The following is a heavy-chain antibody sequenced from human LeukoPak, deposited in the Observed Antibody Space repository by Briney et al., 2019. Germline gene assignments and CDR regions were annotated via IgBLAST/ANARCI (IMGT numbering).Heavy chain of an antibody. CDR1: GFTVSSHY. J-gene: IGHJ4*02. V-gene: IGHV3-53*01. Sequence: GGSLRLSCVTSGFTVSSHYMIWVRQPPGKGLEWVSVIYDNDKTYYPDSAKGRFTISRDSSKNTLYLQMNSLRVDDTAVYYCARVQSGYNDYNYWYWGQGTLVTASS. D-gene: IGHD5-12*01. CDR3: ARVQSGYNDYNYWY. CDR2: IYDNDKT.